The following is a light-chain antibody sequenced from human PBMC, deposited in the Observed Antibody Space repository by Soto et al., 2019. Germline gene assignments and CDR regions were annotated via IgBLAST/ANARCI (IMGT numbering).Light chain of an antibody. J-gene: IGLJ3*02. CDR2: GAT. CDR1: TGTVTSGHF. Sequence: QAVVTQEPSLTVSPGGTATLTCASSTGTVTSGHFPSWFQQKPGQAPRALIHGATNKHSWTPARFSGSLLGGKAALTLSDVQAEDEAEYYCLMYYGGPWVFGGGTKLTVL. CDR3: LMYYGGPWV. V-gene: IGLV7-43*01.